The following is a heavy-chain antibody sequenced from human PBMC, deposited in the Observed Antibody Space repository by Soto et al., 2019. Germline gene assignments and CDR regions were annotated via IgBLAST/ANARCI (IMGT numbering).Heavy chain of an antibody. D-gene: IGHD2-2*01. CDR1: GFTFSSYS. Sequence: EVQLVESGGGLVKPGGSLRLSCAASGFTFSSYSMNWVRQAPGKGLEWVSSISSSSSYICYADSVKGRFTISRDNAKNSLYLQMNSLRAEDTAVYYCARGCSSTSCYVGYYYYGMDVWGQGTTVTVSS. V-gene: IGHV3-21*01. CDR3: ARGCSSTSCYVGYYYYGMDV. J-gene: IGHJ6*02. CDR2: ISSSSSYI.